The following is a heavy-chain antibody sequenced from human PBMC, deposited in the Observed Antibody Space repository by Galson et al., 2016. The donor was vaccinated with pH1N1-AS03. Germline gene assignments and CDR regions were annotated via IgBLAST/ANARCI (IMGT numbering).Heavy chain of an antibody. D-gene: IGHD2-2*01. CDR2: IWYDGSNT. J-gene: IGHJ6*02. CDR1: EFTFSDYG. Sequence: SLRLSCAASEFTFSDYGMHWVRQAPGKGLEWVAVIWYDGSNTYYADSVKGRLTISRDNSKNTLYLQMNSLRAEDTAVYYCARNKAGYCTSTTCYGLDVWGQGTTVTVSS. V-gene: IGHV3-33*01. CDR3: ARNKAGYCTSTTCYGLDV.